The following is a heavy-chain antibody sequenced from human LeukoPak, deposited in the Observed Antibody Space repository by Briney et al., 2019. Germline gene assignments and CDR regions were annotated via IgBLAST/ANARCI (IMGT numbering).Heavy chain of an antibody. CDR2: INWNGGST. CDR3: ARRIAVAGPLGGYFDY. D-gene: IGHD6-19*01. V-gene: IGHV3-20*04. J-gene: IGHJ4*02. CDR1: GFTFDDYG. Sequence: GGSLRLSCAASGFTFDDYGMSWVRQAPGKGLEWVSGINWNGGSTGYADSVKGRFTTSRDNAKNSLYLQMNSLRAEDTALYYCARRIAVAGPLGGYFDYWGQGTLVTVSS.